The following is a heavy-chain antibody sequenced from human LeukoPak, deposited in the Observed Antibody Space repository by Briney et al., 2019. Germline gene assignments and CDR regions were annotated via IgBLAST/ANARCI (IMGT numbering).Heavy chain of an antibody. J-gene: IGHJ5*01. CDR3: ARDPAGSVGWYDC. CDR2: IYSDGTT. V-gene: IGHV3-53*01. D-gene: IGHD2-15*01. CDR1: GFTLSNNY. Sequence: GGSLRLSCAASGFTLSNNYMNWVRQAPGKGLEWVSIIYSDGTTYYAESVKGRFTISRDNSKNTLYLQMNSLRAEDTAVYYCARDPAGSVGWYDCWGQGTLVTVSS.